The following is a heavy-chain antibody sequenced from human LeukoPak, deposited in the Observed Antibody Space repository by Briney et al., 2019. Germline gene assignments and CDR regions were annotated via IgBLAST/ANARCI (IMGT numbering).Heavy chain of an antibody. J-gene: IGHJ3*02. Sequence: PSETLSLTCAVYGGSFSGYYWSWIRRPPGKGLEWIGEINHSGSTNYNPSLKSRVTISVDTSKNQFSLKLSSVTAADTAVYYCATMVGVVWGAFDIWGQGTMVTVSS. CDR3: ATMVGVVWGAFDI. D-gene: IGHD3-3*01. CDR2: INHSGST. CDR1: GGSFSGYY. V-gene: IGHV4-34*01.